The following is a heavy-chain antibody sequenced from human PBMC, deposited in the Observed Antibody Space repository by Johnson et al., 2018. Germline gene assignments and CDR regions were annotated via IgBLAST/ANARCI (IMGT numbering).Heavy chain of an antibody. Sequence: QVQLVESGGGLVKPGGSLRLSCAASGFTFSDYYMSWIRQAPGKGLEWVSYISGRGTNKYYADSVEGRFTISRDNSKNTLDLQMNSLRAEATAVYYCAKEGRSYHSSGYYYSPAFDIWGQGTMVTVSS. V-gene: IGHV3-11*04. CDR1: GFTFSDYY. D-gene: IGHD3-22*01. CDR2: ISGRGTNK. J-gene: IGHJ3*02. CDR3: AKEGRSYHSSGYYYSPAFDI.